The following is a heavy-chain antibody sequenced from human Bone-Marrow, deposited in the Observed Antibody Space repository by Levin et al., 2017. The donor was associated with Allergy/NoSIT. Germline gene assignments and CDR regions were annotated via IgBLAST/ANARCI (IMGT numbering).Heavy chain of an antibody. V-gene: IGHV3-49*04. J-gene: IGHJ4*02. CDR2: IRSKAYGGTT. CDR3: TRDLHDILTGSVDY. D-gene: IGHD3-9*01. Sequence: GGSLRLSCTASGFTFGDYAMSWVRQAPGKGLEWVGFIRSKAYGGTTEYAASVKGRFTISRDDSKSIAYLQMNSLKTEDTAVYYCTRDLHDILTGSVDYWGQGTLVTVSS. CDR1: GFTFGDYA.